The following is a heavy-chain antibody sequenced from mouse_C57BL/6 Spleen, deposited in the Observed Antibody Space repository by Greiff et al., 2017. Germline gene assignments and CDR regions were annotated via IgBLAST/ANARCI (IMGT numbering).Heavy chain of an antibody. V-gene: IGHV14-1*01. CDR3: TTPETAQAFDY. Sequence: EVQLQQSGAELVRPGASVKLSCTASGFNIKDYYMHWVKQRPEQGLEWIGRIDPEDGDTEYAPKFQGKATMTADTSSNAAYLQLSSLTSEDTAVYYCTTPETAQAFDYWGQGTTLTVSS. CDR1: GFNIKDYY. D-gene: IGHD3-2*02. CDR2: IDPEDGDT. J-gene: IGHJ2*01.